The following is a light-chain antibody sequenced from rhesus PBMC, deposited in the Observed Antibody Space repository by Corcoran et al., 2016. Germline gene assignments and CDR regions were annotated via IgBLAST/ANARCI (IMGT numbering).Light chain of an antibody. CDR2: YAS. J-gene: IGKJ2*01. CDR1: QGINNY. Sequence: DIQVTQSPSSLSASVGDRVTITCRASQGINNYLGWYQHKPGKAPKLLIYYASILEPGVPPRFRGSGSGTVYTLTISSLQPEDIATYYCQQYNSSPHSFGQGTKGEIK. CDR3: QQYNSSPHS. V-gene: IGKV1-66*01.